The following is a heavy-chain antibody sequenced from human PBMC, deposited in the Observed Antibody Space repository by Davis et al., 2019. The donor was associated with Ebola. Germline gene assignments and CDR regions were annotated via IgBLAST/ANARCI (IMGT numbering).Heavy chain of an antibody. CDR3: ARELILAGHRSTDY. CDR2: IGSRTGDT. J-gene: IGHJ4*02. CDR1: GYTFTDYF. D-gene: IGHD6-19*01. Sequence: ASVKVSCKASGYTFTDYFIHWVRQAPGRGLEWMGRIGSRTGDTDYAQRFQGRATMTRDTSITTVYLDLSSLNSDDTAVYYCARELILAGHRSTDYWGQGTLVTVSS. V-gene: IGHV1-2*06.